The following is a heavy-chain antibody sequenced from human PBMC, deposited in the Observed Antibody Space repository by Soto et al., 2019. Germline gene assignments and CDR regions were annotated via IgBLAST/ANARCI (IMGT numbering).Heavy chain of an antibody. CDR2: IIPIFGTA. J-gene: IGHJ6*02. Sequence: SVQVSCEASGGTFSSYAISWVRQAPGQGLEWMGGIIPIFGTANYAQKFQGRVTITADESTSTAYMELSSLRSEDTAVYYCAREPYVSRNYYYYYGMYGWGQRTTVTVSS. CDR1: GGTFSSYA. D-gene: IGHD3-10*02. CDR3: AREPYVSRNYYYYYGMYG. V-gene: IGHV1-69*01.